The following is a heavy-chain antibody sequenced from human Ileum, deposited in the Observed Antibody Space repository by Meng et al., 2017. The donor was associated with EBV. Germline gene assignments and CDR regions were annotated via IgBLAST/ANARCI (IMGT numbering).Heavy chain of an antibody. CDR3: VSYAVGAGGIGY. J-gene: IGHJ4*02. Sequence: QGPLQEAVPGLVKPSQTLSLTCAVSGVSISSVYFHWSWIRQPPGKGLEWIGHSGITSYNPSLRSRVTISVDTSKNQFSLRVDSATAGNTAVYYCVSYAVGAGGIGYWGQGTLVTVSS. V-gene: IGHV4-30-4*01. CDR2: HSGIT. D-gene: IGHD1-26*01. CDR1: GVSISSVYFH.